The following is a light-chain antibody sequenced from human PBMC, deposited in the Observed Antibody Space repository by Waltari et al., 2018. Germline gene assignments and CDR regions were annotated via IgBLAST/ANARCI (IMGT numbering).Light chain of an antibody. V-gene: IGKV3-20*01. CDR3: QQYGTSPS. CDR2: GAS. J-gene: IGKJ4*01. CDR1: ESLDRNY. Sequence: EIVLTQSPGSLPLSLGETATLSCRASESLDRNYLAWYQQKVGQAPRLLVYGASSRATGIPDRFSGSGSGTDFTLTISRLEPEDFAVYHCQQYGTSPSFGGGTRVEIK.